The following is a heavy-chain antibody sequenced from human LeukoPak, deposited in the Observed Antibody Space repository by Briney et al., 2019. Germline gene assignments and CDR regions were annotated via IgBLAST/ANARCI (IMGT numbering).Heavy chain of an antibody. CDR3: AKDRSCTNDICHGDFDY. CDR2: ISGSGGST. D-gene: IGHD2-8*01. J-gene: IGHJ4*02. CDR1: GFTFSSYA. Sequence: GGSLRLSCAASGFTFSSYAVSWVRQAQGKGLEWVSSISGSGGSTYSADSVKGRFTISRDNSKNTLYLQMNSLRAEDTALYYCAKDRSCTNDICHGDFDYWGQGTLVTVSS. V-gene: IGHV3-23*01.